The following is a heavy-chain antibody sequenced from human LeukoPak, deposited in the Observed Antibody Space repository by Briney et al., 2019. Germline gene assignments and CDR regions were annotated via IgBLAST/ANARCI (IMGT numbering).Heavy chain of an antibody. CDR1: GGHLSSSSYS. CDR3: ARLSCSGGSCYSDY. Sequence: KPSETLLLTCTVPGGHLSSSSYSWGWFSQPPGKGLEWIGRIYYSGSTYYNPSLKSRVTIFVDTSKNRVSLKLSSVPAADTAVYYCARLSCSGGSCYSDYWGQGTLVTVSS. D-gene: IGHD2-15*01. CDR2: IYYSGST. V-gene: IGHV4-39*01. J-gene: IGHJ4*02.